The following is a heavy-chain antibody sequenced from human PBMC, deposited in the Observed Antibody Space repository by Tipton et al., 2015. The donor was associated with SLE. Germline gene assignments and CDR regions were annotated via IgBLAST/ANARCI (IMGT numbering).Heavy chain of an antibody. CDR1: GITLSQFD. CDR3: ARTLCSGGSCWIDAFDI. CDR2: IRRGDDAA. Sequence: SLRLSCTTSGITLSQFDMNWVRQAPGKGLEWVSHIRRGDDAAYYADSVKGRFTISRDSAKNSLNLQMHGLRAEDTALYYCARTLCSGGSCWIDAFDIWGLGTMVTVSS. V-gene: IGHV3-48*03. D-gene: IGHD2-15*01. J-gene: IGHJ3*02.